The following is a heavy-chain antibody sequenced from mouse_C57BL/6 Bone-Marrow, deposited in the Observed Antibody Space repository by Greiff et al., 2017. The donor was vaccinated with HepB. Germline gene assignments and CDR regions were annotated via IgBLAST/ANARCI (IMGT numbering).Heavy chain of an antibody. CDR2: IDPENGDT. V-gene: IGHV14-4*01. CDR3: TTLYCNYGRFAY. CDR1: GFNIKDDY. Sequence: VQLQQSGAELVRPGASVKLSCTASGFNIKDDYMHWVKQRPEQGLEWIGWIDPENGDTEYASKFQGKATITADTSSNTAYLQLSSLTSEDTAVYYCTTLYCNYGRFAYWGQGTLVTVSA. J-gene: IGHJ3*01. D-gene: IGHD2-1*01.